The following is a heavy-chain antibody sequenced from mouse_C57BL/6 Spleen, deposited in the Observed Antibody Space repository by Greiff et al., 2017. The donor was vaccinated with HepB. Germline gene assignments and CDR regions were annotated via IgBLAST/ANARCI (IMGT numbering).Heavy chain of an antibody. CDR3: ARHYGSSLYAMDY. Sequence: EVQLVESGGGLVKPGGSLKLSCAASGFTFSDYGMHWVRQAPEKGLEWVAYISSGSSTIYYADTVKGRFTISRDNAKNTLFLQMTRLRSEDTAMYYCARHYGSSLYAMDYWGQGTSVTVSS. CDR2: ISSGSSTI. V-gene: IGHV5-17*01. D-gene: IGHD1-1*01. CDR1: GFTFSDYG. J-gene: IGHJ4*01.